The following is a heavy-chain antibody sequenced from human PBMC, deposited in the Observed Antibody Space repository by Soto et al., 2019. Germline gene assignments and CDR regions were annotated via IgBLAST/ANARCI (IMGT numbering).Heavy chain of an antibody. CDR3: ARDRAPRGWSYLDL. CDR1: GGSFSGYA. J-gene: IGHJ4*02. Sequence: ASVKVSCKAFGGSFSGYAISWVRQAPGQGLEWMGGIIPIFGTPNYAQKFQDRVTFTAHESTNTAYMELSRLTSEDTAVYYCARDRAPRGWSYLDLWGQGTQVTVPQ. CDR2: IIPIFGTP. D-gene: IGHD2-15*01. V-gene: IGHV1-69*13.